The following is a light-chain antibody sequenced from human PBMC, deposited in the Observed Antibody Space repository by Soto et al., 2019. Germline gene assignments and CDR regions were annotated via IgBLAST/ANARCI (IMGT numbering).Light chain of an antibody. V-gene: IGKV3-20*01. J-gene: IGKJ4*01. CDR3: QQYGSSPLT. CDR2: GAS. Sequence: EIVLTQSPGTLSLSPGERATLSCRASQSVTASYLAWYHQKPGRAPRLLIYGASSRATGIPARFSGSGSGSDFTLIINRVEPEDFAVYYCQQYGSSPLTFGGGTKVVIK. CDR1: QSVTASY.